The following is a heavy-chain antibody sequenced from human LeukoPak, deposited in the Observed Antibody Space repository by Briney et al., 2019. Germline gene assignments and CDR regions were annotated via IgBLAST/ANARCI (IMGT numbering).Heavy chain of an antibody. J-gene: IGHJ3*02. Sequence: GRSLRLSCVASGFTFDDYAIHWVRQAPGKGLEWVSGISWNSGSIGYADSVKGRFTISRDNAKNSLYLQMNSLRAEDTALYYCAKTIFGVTHAFDIWGRGTMVSVSS. CDR3: AKTIFGVTHAFDI. D-gene: IGHD3-3*01. V-gene: IGHV3-9*01. CDR2: ISWNSGSI. CDR1: GFTFDDYA.